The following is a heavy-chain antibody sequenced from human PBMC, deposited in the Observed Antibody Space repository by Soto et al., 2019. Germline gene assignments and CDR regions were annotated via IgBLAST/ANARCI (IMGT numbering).Heavy chain of an antibody. J-gene: IGHJ6*02. CDR1: GGTFSSYA. D-gene: IGHD4-4*01. CDR3: ARVVRTKVNTYQYYYYGMDV. Sequence: GASVKVSCKASGGTFSSYAISWVRQAPGQGLEWMGGIIPIFGTANYAQKFQGRVTITADESTSTAYMELSSLRSEDTAVYYCARVVRTKVNTYQYYYYGMDVWGQGTTVTVSS. V-gene: IGHV1-69*13. CDR2: IIPIFGTA.